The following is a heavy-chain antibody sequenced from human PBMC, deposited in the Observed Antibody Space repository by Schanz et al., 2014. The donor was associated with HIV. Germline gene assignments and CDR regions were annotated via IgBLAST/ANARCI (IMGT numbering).Heavy chain of an antibody. J-gene: IGHJ6*02. CDR3: ARDLGYCSSTSCSNYGMDV. CDR1: GGSFNGYY. Sequence: QVQLQQWGAGLLKPSETLSLTCAVYGGSFNGYYWSWIRQPPGKGLEWIGYIYYSGSTYYNPSLKSRVTISVDTSKNQFSLKLSSVTAADTAVYYCARDLGYCSSTSCSNYGMDVWGQGTTVTVSS. D-gene: IGHD2-2*01. V-gene: IGHV4-34*01. CDR2: IYYSGST.